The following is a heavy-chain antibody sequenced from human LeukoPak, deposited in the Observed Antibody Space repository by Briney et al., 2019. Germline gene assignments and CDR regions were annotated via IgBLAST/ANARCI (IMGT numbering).Heavy chain of an antibody. Sequence: GALRLSCAASGFTFSDYYMSWIRQAPGKGLEWVSYISSSGSTIYYADSVKGRFTISRDNAKNSLYLQMNSLRAEDTAVYYCARESSYDAFDIWGQGTMVTVSS. J-gene: IGHJ3*02. CDR3: ARESSYDAFDI. CDR2: ISSSGSTI. V-gene: IGHV3-11*04. CDR1: GFTFSDYY.